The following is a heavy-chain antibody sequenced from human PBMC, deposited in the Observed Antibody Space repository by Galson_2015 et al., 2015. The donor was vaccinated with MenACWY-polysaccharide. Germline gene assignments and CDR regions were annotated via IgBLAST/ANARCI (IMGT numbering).Heavy chain of an antibody. J-gene: IGHJ4*02. Sequence: SLRLSCAASGFTFSSYGMHWVRLAPGKGLEWVALISFDGSDTYYTDSVKGRFSISRDNSKNTLYLQMNSLTAEDTAVYYCAKDYMITGTPLGYFDYWGQGTLVTVSS. CDR2: ISFDGSDT. CDR3: AKDYMITGTPLGYFDY. V-gene: IGHV3-30*18. D-gene: IGHD1-7*01. CDR1: GFTFSSYG.